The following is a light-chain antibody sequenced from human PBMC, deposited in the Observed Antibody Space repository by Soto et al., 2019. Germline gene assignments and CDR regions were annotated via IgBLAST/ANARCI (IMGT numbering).Light chain of an antibody. V-gene: IGLV2-11*01. J-gene: IGLJ3*02. CDR1: SSDVGGYNY. Sequence: QSALTQPRSVSRSPGQSVTISCTGTSSDVGGYNYVSWYQQHPGKAPKLMIYDVSKRPSGVPDRFSGSKSGNSASLTISGLQDEDEADYYCCSYAGSYTWVFGGGTKLTVL. CDR2: DVS. CDR3: CSYAGSYTWV.